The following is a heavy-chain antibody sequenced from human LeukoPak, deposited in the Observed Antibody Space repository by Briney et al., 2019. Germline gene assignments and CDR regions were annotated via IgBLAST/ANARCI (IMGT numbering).Heavy chain of an antibody. CDR3: ANVAFYYSSGTYV. J-gene: IGHJ4*02. CDR2: ISGSGHTT. D-gene: IGHD3-10*01. V-gene: IGHV3-23*01. CDR1: GFTFTSSA. Sequence: GGSLRLSCAASGFTFTSSAMSWVRQAPGKGLEWVSVISGSGHTTYYADSVKSRFTISRDNSKNTLYLQMNSLRAEDTAVYHCANVAFYYSSGTYVWGQGTLVTVSS.